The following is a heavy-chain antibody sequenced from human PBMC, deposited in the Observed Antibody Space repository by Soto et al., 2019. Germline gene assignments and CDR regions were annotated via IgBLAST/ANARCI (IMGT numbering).Heavy chain of an antibody. CDR3: ARAVITVDY. J-gene: IGHJ4*02. CDR1: CGSVSSGSYY. Sequence: SETLSLTCTVSCGSVSSGSYYWSWIRQPPGKGLEWIGYIYYSGSTNYNPSLKSRVTISVDTSKNQFSLKLSSVTAADTAVYYCARAVITVDYWGQGTLVTVSS. V-gene: IGHV4-61*01. CDR2: IYYSGST. D-gene: IGHD3-16*01.